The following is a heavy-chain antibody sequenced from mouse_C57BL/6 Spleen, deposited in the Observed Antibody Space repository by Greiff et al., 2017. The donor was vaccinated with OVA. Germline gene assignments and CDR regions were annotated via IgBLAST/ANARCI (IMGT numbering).Heavy chain of an antibody. V-gene: IGHV1-82*01. D-gene: IGHD1-1*01. Sequence: QVQLQQSGPELVKPGASVKISCKASGYAFSSSWMNWVKQRPGKGLEWIGRIYPGDGDTNYNGKFKGKATLTADKSSSTAYMQLSSLTSEDSAVYFCARIRYYGSSFAYWGQGTLVTVSA. CDR2: IYPGDGDT. CDR1: GYAFSSSW. J-gene: IGHJ3*01. CDR3: ARIRYYGSSFAY.